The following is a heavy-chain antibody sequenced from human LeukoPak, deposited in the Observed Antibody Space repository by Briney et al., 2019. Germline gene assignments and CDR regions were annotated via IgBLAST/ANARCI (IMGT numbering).Heavy chain of an antibody. D-gene: IGHD3-22*01. CDR1: GFTFSSYS. V-gene: IGHV3-21*01. CDR2: IISSSSYI. CDR3: ARDPGGTYYYDSSAPPEGY. J-gene: IGHJ4*02. Sequence: GGSLRLSCAASGFTFSSYSMNWVRQAPGKGLEWVSSIISSSSYIYYADSVKGRFTISRDNAKNSLYLQMNSLRAEDTAVYYCARDPGGTYYYDSSAPPEGYWGQGTLVTVSS.